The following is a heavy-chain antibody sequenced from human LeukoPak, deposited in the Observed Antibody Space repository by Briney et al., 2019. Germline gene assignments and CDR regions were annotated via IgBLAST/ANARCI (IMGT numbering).Heavy chain of an antibody. CDR2: IYTSGST. J-gene: IGHJ4*02. CDR3: AGYGGNWYFDY. V-gene: IGHV4-4*07. CDR1: GVSISSYF. Sequence: SETLSLTCTVSGVSISSYFWSWIRQSAGKGLEWIGRIYTSGSTYYNPSLKSRVSMSVDTSKNQFSLKLSSVTAADTAVYYCAGYGGNWYFDYWGQGTLVTVSS. D-gene: IGHD4-23*01.